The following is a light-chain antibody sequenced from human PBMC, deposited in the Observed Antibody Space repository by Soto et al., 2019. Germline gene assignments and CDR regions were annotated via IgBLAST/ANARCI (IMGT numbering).Light chain of an antibody. CDR1: RSNIGAGYD. CDR2: SFN. CDR3: QSYDDSLSGSGV. Sequence: QSVLTQPPSVSGAPGQTVTISCTVSRSNIGAGYDIHWYQFLPGTAPKLLLYSFNKRPSGIPDRFSGSKSGTSASLAITGLQPEDEADYYCQSYDDSLSGSGVFGTGTKLTVL. J-gene: IGLJ1*01. V-gene: IGLV1-40*01.